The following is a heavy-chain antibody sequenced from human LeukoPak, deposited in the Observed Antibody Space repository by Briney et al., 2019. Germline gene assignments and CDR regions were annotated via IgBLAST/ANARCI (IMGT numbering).Heavy chain of an antibody. CDR1: GGSFSGYY. V-gene: IGHV4-34*01. J-gene: IGHJ4*02. D-gene: IGHD2-2*01. Sequence: SETLSLTCAVYGGSFSGYYWSWIRQPPGKGLECIGYIYYTGSTYYNPSLKSRVTISVDTSKNQFSLKMSSVTAADTAVYYCARVVRDIVVVPAALDRFDYWGQGTLVTVSS. CDR3: ARVVRDIVVVPAALDRFDY. CDR2: IYYTGST.